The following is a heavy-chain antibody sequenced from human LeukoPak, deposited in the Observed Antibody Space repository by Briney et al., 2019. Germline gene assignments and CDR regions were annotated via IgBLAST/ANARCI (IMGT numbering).Heavy chain of an antibody. CDR2: IYHSGST. D-gene: IGHD4-17*01. V-gene: IGHV4-4*02. Sequence: SETLSLTCAVSGGSISSSNWWSWVRQPPGQGLEWIGEIYHSGSTNYNPSLKSRVTISVDKSKNQFSLKLSSVTAADTAVYYCARAGDTVTTSAFYYYYGMDVWGKGTTVTVSS. CDR1: GGSISSSNW. CDR3: ARAGDTVTTSAFYYYYGMDV. J-gene: IGHJ6*04.